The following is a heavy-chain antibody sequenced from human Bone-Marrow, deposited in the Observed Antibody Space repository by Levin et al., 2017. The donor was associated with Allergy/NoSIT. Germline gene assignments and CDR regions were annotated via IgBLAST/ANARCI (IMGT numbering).Heavy chain of an antibody. CDR1: EYSLSELS. CDR3: ATGYCNSNVCYNSYYMDV. CDR2: FDPEEGQI. V-gene: IGHV1-24*01. Sequence: GESLKISCKVSEYSLSELSMHWVRQAPGKGLEWMGGFDPEEGQIVYAQKFQGRVTMTEDTSTKTAHLELSRLRSEDTAVYYCATGYCNSNVCYNSYYMDVWGEGTTVAVSS. J-gene: IGHJ6*03. D-gene: IGHD2/OR15-2a*01.